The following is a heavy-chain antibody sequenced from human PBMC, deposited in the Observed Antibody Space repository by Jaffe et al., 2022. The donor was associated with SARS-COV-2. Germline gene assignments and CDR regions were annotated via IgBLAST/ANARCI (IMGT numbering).Heavy chain of an antibody. Sequence: QVQLVQSGAEVKKPGASVKVSCKASGYTFTGYYMHWVRQAPGQGLEWMGRINPNSGGTNYAQKFQGRVTMTRDTSISTAYMELSRLRSDDTAVYYCARVAPNEAVLMVYAAYWYFDYWGQGTLVTVSS. J-gene: IGHJ4*02. V-gene: IGHV1-2*06. CDR3: ARVAPNEAVLMVYAAYWYFDY. CDR1: GYTFTGYY. D-gene: IGHD2-8*01. CDR2: INPNSGGT.